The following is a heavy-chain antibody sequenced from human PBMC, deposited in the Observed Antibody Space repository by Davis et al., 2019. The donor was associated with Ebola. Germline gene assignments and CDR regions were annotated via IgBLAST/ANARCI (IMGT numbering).Heavy chain of an antibody. D-gene: IGHD6-13*01. CDR3: ARGLGSSSWYSWSWFDP. CDR1: GGSISSSSYY. Sequence: MPSETLSLTCTVSGGSISSSSYYWGWIRQPPGEGLQWIGSIYYRGSTYYNPSLKSRVTISVDTSKNQFSLKMTSVTAADTAVYYCARGLGSSSWYSWSWFDPWGQGTLVTVSS. CDR2: IYYRGST. V-gene: IGHV4-39*01. J-gene: IGHJ5*02.